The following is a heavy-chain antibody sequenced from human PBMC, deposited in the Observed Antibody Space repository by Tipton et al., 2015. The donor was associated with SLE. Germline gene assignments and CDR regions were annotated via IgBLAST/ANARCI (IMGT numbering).Heavy chain of an antibody. CDR3: AREDVSEGATNYFDY. Sequence: TLSLTCTVSGGPISSGDYYWSWIRQPPGKGLEWIGYIYYSGSTNYNPSLKSRVTISVDTSKNQFSLKLSSVTAADTAVYYCAREDVSEGATNYFDYWGQGTLVTVSS. D-gene: IGHD5-12*01. CDR1: GGPISSGDYY. J-gene: IGHJ4*02. V-gene: IGHV4-61*08. CDR2: IYYSGST.